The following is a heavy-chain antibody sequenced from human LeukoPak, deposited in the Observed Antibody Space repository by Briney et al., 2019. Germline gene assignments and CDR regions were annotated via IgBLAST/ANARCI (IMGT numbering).Heavy chain of an antibody. CDR1: GYSISSGYY. CDR3: ARSSGWYRYYYYMDV. D-gene: IGHD6-19*01. V-gene: IGHV4-38-2*02. Sequence: SETLSLTCTVSGYSISSGYYWGWIRQPPGKGLEWIGSIYHSGSTNYNPSLKSRVTISVDTSKNQFSLKLSSVTAADTAVYYCARSSGWYRYYYYMDVWGKGTTVTVSS. J-gene: IGHJ6*03. CDR2: IYHSGST.